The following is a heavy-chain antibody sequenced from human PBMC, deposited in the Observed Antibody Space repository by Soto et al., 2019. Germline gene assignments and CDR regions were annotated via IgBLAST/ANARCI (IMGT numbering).Heavy chain of an antibody. Sequence: SETLSLTCTVSGGSIISYYWSWILQPPWKGLEWIGYIYSGGTTNYNPSLKSRVTISVDTSKNQFSLKLSSVTAADTAVYYCVRVSRHRISLTDAFDIWGQGTMVTVSS. CDR1: GGSIISYY. CDR2: IYSGGTT. V-gene: IGHV4-59*01. J-gene: IGHJ3*02. D-gene: IGHD3-3*02. CDR3: VRVSRHRISLTDAFDI.